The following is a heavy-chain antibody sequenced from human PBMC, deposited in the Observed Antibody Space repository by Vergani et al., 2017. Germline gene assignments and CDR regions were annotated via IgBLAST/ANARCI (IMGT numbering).Heavy chain of an antibody. D-gene: IGHD6-13*01. Sequence: QVQLVESGGGVVQPGRSLRLSCAASGFTFSSYAMHWVRQAPGKGLEWVAVISYDGSNKYYADSVKGRFTISRDNSKNTLYLQMNSLRAEDTAVYYCASSVAAAGTSGGFGMDVWGQGTTVTVSS. V-gene: IGHV3-30-3*01. CDR3: ASSVAAAGTSGGFGMDV. J-gene: IGHJ6*02. CDR1: GFTFSSYA. CDR2: ISYDGSNK.